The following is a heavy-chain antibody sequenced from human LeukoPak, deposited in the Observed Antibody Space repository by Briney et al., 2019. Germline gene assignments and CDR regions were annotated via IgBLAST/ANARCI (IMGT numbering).Heavy chain of an antibody. D-gene: IGHD6-13*01. CDR3: ARVRRIIAAVGTGTRRENWFDP. V-gene: IGHV3-48*03. Sequence: GSLSLSCAASGFTFSSYEMNWVRQAPGKGLEWVSYISSSGSTIYYADSVKGRFTISRDNAKNSLYLQMNSLRAEDTAVYYCARVRRIIAAVGTGTRRENWFDPWGQGTLVTVSS. CDR1: GFTFSSYE. CDR2: ISSSGSTI. J-gene: IGHJ5*02.